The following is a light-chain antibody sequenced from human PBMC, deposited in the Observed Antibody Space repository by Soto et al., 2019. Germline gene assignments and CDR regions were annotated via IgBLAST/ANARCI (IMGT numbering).Light chain of an antibody. J-gene: IGKJ5*01. CDR3: QQYNNWPKIT. CDR2: DAS. Sequence: EIVLTQSQATLSLSPGERATLSCRARQSIGSHLAWYQQQPGQAPRLLIHDASSRATGIPARFSGSGSGTEFTLTISSLQSEDFALYYCQQYNNWPKITFGQGTRLEIK. V-gene: IGKV3D-15*01. CDR1: QSIGSH.